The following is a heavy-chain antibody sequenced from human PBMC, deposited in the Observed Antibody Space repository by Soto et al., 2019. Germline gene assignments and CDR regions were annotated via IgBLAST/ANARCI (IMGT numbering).Heavy chain of an antibody. V-gene: IGHV1-18*04. CDR1: GYTFTSYG. J-gene: IGHJ1*01. Sequence: ASVKVSFKASGYTFTSYGISWLRQAPGQGLEWMGWISAYNGNTNYAQKLQGRVTMTTDTSTSTAYMELRSLRSDDTAVYYCARGSFRGEYFQHWGQGTLVTVSS. D-gene: IGHD2-15*01. CDR2: ISAYNGNT. CDR3: ARGSFRGEYFQH.